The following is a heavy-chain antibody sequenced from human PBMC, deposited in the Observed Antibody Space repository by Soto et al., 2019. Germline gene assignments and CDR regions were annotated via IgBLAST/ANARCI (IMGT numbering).Heavy chain of an antibody. J-gene: IGHJ3*02. Sequence: TGGSLRLSCAASGFTFSDYTMNWVRQAPGKGLEWVSSISSSSSYIYYADSVKGRFTISRDNAKKSLYLQMNSLRAEDTAVYYCARRVGATEVAFDIWGQGTMVTVSS. CDR2: ISSSSSYI. V-gene: IGHV3-21*01. CDR1: GFTFSDYT. D-gene: IGHD1-26*01. CDR3: ARRVGATEVAFDI.